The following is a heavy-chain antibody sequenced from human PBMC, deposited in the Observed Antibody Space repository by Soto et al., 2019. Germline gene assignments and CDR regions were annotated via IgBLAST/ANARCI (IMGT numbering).Heavy chain of an antibody. V-gene: IGHV1-3*01. Sequence: QVQLVQSGAEVKKPGASVKVSCKASGYTFSGSVMHWVRQAPGQGLEWMGWINADNGNTKYSQKFQGRVTMTWDTSASTAYMELSSLRSGDTAIYYCASEIDATTATSLDYWGQGTLVTVSS. D-gene: IGHD4-17*01. CDR2: INADNGNT. J-gene: IGHJ4*02. CDR3: ASEIDATTATSLDY. CDR1: GYTFSGSV.